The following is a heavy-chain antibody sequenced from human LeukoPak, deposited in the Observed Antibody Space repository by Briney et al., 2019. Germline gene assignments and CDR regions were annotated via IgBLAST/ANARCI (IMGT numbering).Heavy chain of an antibody. CDR1: GGSISSYY. J-gene: IGHJ4*02. V-gene: IGHV4-59*08. D-gene: IGHD6-19*01. CDR2: IYYSEST. CDR3: ARALSSGWSGVGY. Sequence: PSETLSLTCTVSGGSISSYYWSWIRQPPGKGLEWIGYIYYSESTNYNPSLKSRVTISVDTSKNQFSLKLSSVTAADTAVYYCARALSSGWSGVGYWGQGTLVTVSS.